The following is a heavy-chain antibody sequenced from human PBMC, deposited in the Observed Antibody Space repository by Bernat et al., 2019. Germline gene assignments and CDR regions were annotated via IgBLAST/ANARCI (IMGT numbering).Heavy chain of an antibody. V-gene: IGHV3-23*01. CDR3: AREGGRARGDY. CDR2: ISGSGGGT. CDR1: GFTFSNNA. Sequence: EVQLLESGGGLVQPGGSLRLSCAASGFTFSNNAMSWVRQAPGKGLEWVSAISGSGGGTYYADSVKGRFTIPRDSSKNTLYLQMSSLRAEDTAIYYCAREGGRARGDYWGQGTLVTVS. D-gene: IGHD3-10*01. J-gene: IGHJ4*02.